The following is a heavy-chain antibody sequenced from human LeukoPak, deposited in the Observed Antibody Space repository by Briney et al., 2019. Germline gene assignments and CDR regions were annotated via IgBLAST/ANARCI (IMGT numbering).Heavy chain of an antibody. Sequence: GGSLRLSCAASGFTFSSYWMHWVRQAPGKGLVWVSRINSDASSTAYADSVKGRFTISRDNAKSTLYLQMNSLRAEDTAVYYCARPFYFDSIDIWGQGTLVTVSS. V-gene: IGHV3-74*01. J-gene: IGHJ4*02. CDR2: INSDASST. D-gene: IGHD3-22*01. CDR3: ARPFYFDSIDI. CDR1: GFTFSSYW.